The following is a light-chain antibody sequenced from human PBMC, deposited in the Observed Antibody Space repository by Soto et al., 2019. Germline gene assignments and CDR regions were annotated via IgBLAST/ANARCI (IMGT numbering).Light chain of an antibody. J-gene: IGKJ2*01. Sequence: EIVLTQSAGTLALSPGERATLSCRASQSVSSSYLAWYQQKPGQAPRLLIYGASSRATGIPDRFSGSGSGTAFTLTISRREPEDFAVYYCQQYGSSPEYTFGQGTKLEI. CDR2: GAS. CDR3: QQYGSSPEYT. V-gene: IGKV3-20*01. CDR1: QSVSSSY.